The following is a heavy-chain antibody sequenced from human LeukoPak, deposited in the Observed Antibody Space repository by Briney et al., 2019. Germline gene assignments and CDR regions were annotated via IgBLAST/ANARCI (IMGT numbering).Heavy chain of an antibody. CDR2: IIPIFGTA. CDR3: ARDLDGSGSYYNSGY. D-gene: IGHD3-10*01. Sequence: RASVKVSCKASGGTFSSYAISWVRQAPGQGLEWMGGIIPIFGTANYAQKFQGRVTITADESTSTAYMELSSLRSEDTAVYYCARDLDGSGSYYNSGYWGQGTLVTVSS. V-gene: IGHV1-69*13. CDR1: GGTFSSYA. J-gene: IGHJ4*02.